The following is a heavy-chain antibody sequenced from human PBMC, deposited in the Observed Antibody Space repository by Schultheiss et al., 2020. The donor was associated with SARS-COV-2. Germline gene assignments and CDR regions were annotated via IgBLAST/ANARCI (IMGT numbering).Heavy chain of an antibody. J-gene: IGHJ4*02. V-gene: IGHV4-30-4*08. D-gene: IGHD2-2*01. CDR3: ARAYCSSTSCSPLDY. CDR2: IYYSGST. Sequence: SQTLSLTCTVSGGSISSSSYYWSWIRQPPGKGLEWIGYIYYSGSTYYNPSLKSRVTISVDTSKNQFSLKLSSVTAADTAVYYCARAYCSSTSCSPLDYWGQGTLVTVSS. CDR1: GGSISSSSYY.